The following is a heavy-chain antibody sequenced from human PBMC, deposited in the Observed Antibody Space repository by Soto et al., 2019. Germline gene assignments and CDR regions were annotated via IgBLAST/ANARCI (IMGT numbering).Heavy chain of an antibody. CDR2: IYWDDDK. Sequence: QITLNESGPTQVKPRQTLTLTCTFSGFSLTTSGVGVGWIRQSPGKAPEWLALIYWDDDKRYSPSLKSRLTSPKDTSNNQVVLTMADLDPADTATYYCAHRVLRTVFGLVTTTAIYFDFWGQGTPVAVSS. CDR1: GFSLTTSGVG. V-gene: IGHV2-5*02. J-gene: IGHJ4*02. D-gene: IGHD3-3*01. CDR3: AHRVLRTVFGLVTTTAIYFDF.